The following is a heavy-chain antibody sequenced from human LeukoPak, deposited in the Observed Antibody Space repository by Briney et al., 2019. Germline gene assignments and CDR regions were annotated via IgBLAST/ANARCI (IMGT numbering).Heavy chain of an antibody. CDR1: GFTFSSYA. J-gene: IGHJ4*02. Sequence: PGRSLRLSCAASGFTFSSYAMHWVRQAPGKGLEWVAVISYDGSNKYYADSVKGRFTISRDNSKNTLYLQMNSLRAEDTAAYYCARGNIAAAGTLDYWGQGTLVTVSS. D-gene: IGHD6-13*01. CDR3: ARGNIAAAGTLDY. CDR2: ISYDGSNK. V-gene: IGHV3-30-3*01.